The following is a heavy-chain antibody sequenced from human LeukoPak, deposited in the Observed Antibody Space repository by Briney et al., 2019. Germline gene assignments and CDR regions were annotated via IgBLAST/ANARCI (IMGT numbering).Heavy chain of an antibody. V-gene: IGHV1-58*01. CDR3: AAEDDFLTGYYDFDY. CDR1: GFTCARSA. CDR2: IVIANGNT. J-gene: IGHJ4*02. D-gene: IGHD3-9*01. Sequence: SVKVSCKASGFTCARSAVQWVRQARGQRPEWIGWIVIANGNTNYAQKFQERLTITRDMSTSTAYMELSSLRSEDTAVYYCAAEDDFLTGYYDFDYWGQGTVVTVSS.